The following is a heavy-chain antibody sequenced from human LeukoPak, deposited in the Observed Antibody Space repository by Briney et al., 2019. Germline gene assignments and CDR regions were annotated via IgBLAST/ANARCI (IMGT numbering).Heavy chain of an antibody. V-gene: IGHV1-2*02. J-gene: IGHJ6*03. CDR1: GYPFTGYY. D-gene: IGHD1-26*01. CDR3: ARDRREAAWAVYYYYYMDV. Sequence: ASVKVSCKASGYPFTGYYMHWVRQAPGHGLEWMGWINPNSGGTNYAQKFQGRVTMTSDTSISTAYMELSRLRSDDTAVYYCARDRREAAWAVYYYYYMDVWGKGTTVAVSS. CDR2: INPNSGGT.